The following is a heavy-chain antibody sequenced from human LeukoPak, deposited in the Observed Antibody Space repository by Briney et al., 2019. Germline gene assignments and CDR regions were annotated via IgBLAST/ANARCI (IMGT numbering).Heavy chain of an antibody. CDR1: GYTFSDYY. CDR2: INPNSGGS. Sequence: ASVKVSCKASGYTFSDYYMHWVRQAPGQGLEWMGWINPNSGGSNYAQKFQGRVTMTRDTSISTAYMELSRLRSDDTAVYYCAKDPSGGLLDAFDIWGQGTMVTVSS. D-gene: IGHD1-26*01. J-gene: IGHJ3*02. V-gene: IGHV1-2*02. CDR3: AKDPSGGLLDAFDI.